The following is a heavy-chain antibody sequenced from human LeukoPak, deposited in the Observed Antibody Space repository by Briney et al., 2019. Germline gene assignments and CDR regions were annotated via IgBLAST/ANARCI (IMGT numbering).Heavy chain of an antibody. J-gene: IGHJ4*01. CDR1: GFSLSGHS. CDR2: ISTSGTIE. CDR3: VRDSGRYCTFDSCYTDFDH. D-gene: IGHD2-15*01. V-gene: IGHV3-48*04. Sequence: PGGSLRLSCVASGFSLSGHSMTWVRQTPGKGLEWMSYISTSGTIEFYADSVKVRFSISRENGRNTLYLQMNSLRVEDTAVYYCVRDSGRYCTFDSCYTDFDHWGRGTLVSVSS.